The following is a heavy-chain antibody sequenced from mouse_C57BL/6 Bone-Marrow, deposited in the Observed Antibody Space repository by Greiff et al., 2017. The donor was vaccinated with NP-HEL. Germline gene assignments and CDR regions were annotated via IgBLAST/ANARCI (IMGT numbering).Heavy chain of an antibody. J-gene: IGHJ4*01. CDR2: IRSKSNNYAT. D-gene: IGHD2-1*01. Sequence: EADGGLVQPKGSLKLSCAASGFSFNTYAMNWVRQAPGKGLEWVARIRSKSNNYATYYADSVKDRFTISRDDSESMLYLQMNNLKTEDTAMYYCVRHGGNYLYAMDYWGQGTSVTVSA. CDR1: GFSFNTYA. V-gene: IGHV10-1*01. CDR3: VRHGGNYLYAMDY.